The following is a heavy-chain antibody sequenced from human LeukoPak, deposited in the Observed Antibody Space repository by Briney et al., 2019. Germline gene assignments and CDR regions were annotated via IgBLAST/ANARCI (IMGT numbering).Heavy chain of an antibody. V-gene: IGHV3-7*01. Sequence: GGSLRLSCAASGFTSSNYWMSWVRQAPGKGLEWVANIKQDGSEKYYVDSVKGRFTVSRDNAKNSLYLQMNSLRAEDTAVFYCARGGMVRRVMGAFDIWGQGTLVTVSS. CDR2: IKQDGSEK. J-gene: IGHJ3*02. D-gene: IGHD3-10*01. CDR3: ARGGMVRRVMGAFDI. CDR1: GFTSSNYW.